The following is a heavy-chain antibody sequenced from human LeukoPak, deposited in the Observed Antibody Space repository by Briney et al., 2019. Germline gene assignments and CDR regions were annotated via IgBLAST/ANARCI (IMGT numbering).Heavy chain of an antibody. CDR2: IYTSGST. J-gene: IGHJ3*02. D-gene: IGHD2-15*01. V-gene: IGHV4-61*02. CDR1: GGSISSGSNY. Sequence: SETLSLTCTVSGGSISSGSNYWSWIRQPAGKGLEWIGRIYTSGSTNYNPSLKSRVTISLDTSKNQFSLKLSSVTAADTAVYYCAREGVLAARVPAFDIWGQGTMVTVSS. CDR3: AREGVLAARVPAFDI.